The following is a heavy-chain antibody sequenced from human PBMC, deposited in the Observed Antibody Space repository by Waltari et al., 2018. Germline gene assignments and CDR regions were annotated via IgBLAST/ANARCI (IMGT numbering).Heavy chain of an antibody. CDR2: LSSSSSTI. J-gene: IGHJ4*02. CDR1: GFTFSSYS. V-gene: IGHV3-48*01. Sequence: EVQLVESGGGLVQPGGSLRLSCAASGFTFSSYSMNWVRQAPGKGLEWVSYLSSSSSTIYCAVSVKGRLTMSRDKAKNSLYLQRNSLRAEDTAVYDGAGDQGARDGYKRLPFDYWGQGTLVTVSS. CDR3: AGDQGARDGYKRLPFDY. D-gene: IGHD5-12*01.